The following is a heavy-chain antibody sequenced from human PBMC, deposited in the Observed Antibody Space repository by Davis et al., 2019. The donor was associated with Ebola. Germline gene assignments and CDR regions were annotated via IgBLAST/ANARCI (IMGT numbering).Heavy chain of an antibody. J-gene: IGHJ4*02. CDR2: MNPNSGNT. CDR1: GYTFTSYD. V-gene: IGHV1-8*01. D-gene: IGHD2-8*01. CDR3: ARGVLKVYAIPKYYFDY. Sequence: AASVKVSCKTSGYTFTSYDINWVRQATGKGLEWMGWMNPNSGNTGYAQKFQGRVTMTRDNSINTAYMELSSLTSEDTAVYYCARGVLKVYAIPKYYFDYWGQGTLVTVSS.